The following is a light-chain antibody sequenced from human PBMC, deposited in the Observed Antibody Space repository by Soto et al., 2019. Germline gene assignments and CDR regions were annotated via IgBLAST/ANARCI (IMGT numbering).Light chain of an antibody. CDR3: QQRSNWVT. Sequence: EIVLTQSPATLSLSPGERATLSCRASQSVSSYLAWYQQKPGQAPRLLIYDASNRATGIPARFSGSGSGTDFTLTLSSLEPEDFSVYYCQQRSNWVTFGGGTKVEIQ. CDR2: DAS. CDR1: QSVSSY. J-gene: IGKJ4*01. V-gene: IGKV3-11*01.